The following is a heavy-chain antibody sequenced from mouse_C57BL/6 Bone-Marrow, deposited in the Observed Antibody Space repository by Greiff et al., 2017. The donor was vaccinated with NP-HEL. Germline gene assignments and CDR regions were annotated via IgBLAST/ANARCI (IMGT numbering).Heavy chain of an antibody. J-gene: IGHJ1*03. CDR1: GYSITSGYY. Sequence: EVQVVESGPGLVKPSQSLSLTCSVTGYSITSGYYWNWIRQFPGNKLEWMGYISYDGSNNYNPSLKNRIPITRDTSKNQFFLKLNSVTTEDTATYYCAREGYYGSSLYWYFDVWGTGTTVTVSS. V-gene: IGHV3-6*01. CDR3: AREGYYGSSLYWYFDV. D-gene: IGHD1-1*01. CDR2: ISYDGSN.